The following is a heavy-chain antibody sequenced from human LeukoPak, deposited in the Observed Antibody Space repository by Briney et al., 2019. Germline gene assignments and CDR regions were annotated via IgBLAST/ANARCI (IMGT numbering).Heavy chain of an antibody. CDR2: IYHSGST. Sequence: SETLSLTCAVSGGSISSGGYSWSWIRQPPGKGLEWIGYIYHSGSTYYNPSLKSRVTISVDRSKNQFSLKLSSVTAADTAVYYCARARLLWFAFDPWGQGTLVTVSS. V-gene: IGHV4-30-2*01. CDR1: GGSISSGGYS. J-gene: IGHJ5*02. CDR3: ARARLLWFAFDP. D-gene: IGHD3-10*01.